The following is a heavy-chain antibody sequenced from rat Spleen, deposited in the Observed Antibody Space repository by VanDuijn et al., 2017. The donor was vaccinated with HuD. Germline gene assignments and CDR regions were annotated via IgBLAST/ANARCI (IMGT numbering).Heavy chain of an antibody. V-gene: IGHV5S14*01. CDR1: GFTFSNYG. J-gene: IGHJ2*01. CDR2: VSSGGGNT. Sequence: EVQLVESGGGLVQPGRSLKLSCAASGFTFSNYGMAWVRQTPTKGLEWVASVSSGGGNTHYRDSVKGRFTISRDNAKNTQYLQMDSLRSKDTATYYCARHAYGGYPYYCDYWGQGVMVTVSS. D-gene: IGHD1-11*01. CDR3: ARHAYGGYPYYCDY.